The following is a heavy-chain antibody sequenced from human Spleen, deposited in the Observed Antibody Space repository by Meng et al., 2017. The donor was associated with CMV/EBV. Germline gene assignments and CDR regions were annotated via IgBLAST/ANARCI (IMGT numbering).Heavy chain of an antibody. CDR3: ASTPITARPYQFDY. D-gene: IGHD6-6*01. V-gene: IGHV1-2*02. CDR1: GYTFTDYY. CDR2: INANNGAT. J-gene: IGHJ4*02. Sequence: ASVKVSCKGSGYTFTDYYIHWVRQPPGQGLEWMGWINANNGATHYAQNFQGRLTVTRDTSISTAYMDLNRLRSDDTAAYYCASTPITARPYQFDYWGQGTLVTVSS.